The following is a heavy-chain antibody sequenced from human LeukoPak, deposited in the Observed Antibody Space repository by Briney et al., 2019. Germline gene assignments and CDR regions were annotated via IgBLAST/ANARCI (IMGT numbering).Heavy chain of an antibody. D-gene: IGHD6-13*01. CDR1: GFTFSNYE. Sequence: GGSLRLSCAVSGFTFSNYEMNWVRQAPGKGREWISHISNIGDIIHYADSVEGRFTISRDNAKNSLYLQMNSLRAEDTAVYYCAKDATAVVGTVYMDVWGKGTTVTISS. CDR2: ISNIGDII. J-gene: IGHJ6*03. V-gene: IGHV3-48*03. CDR3: AKDATAVVGTVYMDV.